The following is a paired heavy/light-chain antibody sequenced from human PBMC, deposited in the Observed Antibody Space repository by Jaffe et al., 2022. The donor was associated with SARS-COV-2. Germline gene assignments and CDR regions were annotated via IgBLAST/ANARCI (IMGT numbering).Heavy chain of an antibody. V-gene: IGHV4-39*01. CDR3: AKHSGPRYSGSGSFNN. CDR1: GDSITTTSHY. Sequence: QLQLQESGPGLVKPSETLSLTCTVSGDSITTTSHYWGWIRQPPGKGLEWIGSIHHSGTTFYDPSLKSRVTISVDTSRNQFSLNLNSVIATDTATYYCAKHSGPRYSGSGSFNNWGQGTLVTVSS. CDR2: IHHSGTT. D-gene: IGHD3-10*01. J-gene: IGHJ4*02.
Light chain of an antibody. J-gene: IGKJ1*01. CDR3: QYYDGSRWT. V-gene: IGKV3-20*01. CDR2: GAS. Sequence: EIVLTQSPGTLSLSPGEKVTLSCRASQSVTNTYLAWYQQKPGQAPRLLLYGASNRDIGIPDRFSGSGSGTDFILTISRLEPEDFAVYSCQYYDGSRWTFGQGTKVEVK. CDR1: QSVTNTY.